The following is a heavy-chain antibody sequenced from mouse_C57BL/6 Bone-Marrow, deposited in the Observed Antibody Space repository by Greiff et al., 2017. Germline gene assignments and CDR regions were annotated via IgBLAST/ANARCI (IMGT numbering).Heavy chain of an antibody. V-gene: IGHV14-3*01. CDR2: IDPANGNT. D-gene: IGHD1-1*01. J-gene: IGHJ1*03. Sequence: EVQLQQSVAELVRPGASVKLSCTASGFNIKHTYMHWVKQRPEQGLEWIGRIDPANGNTKYAPKFQGKATITADPSSNTAYLQLSSLTSEDTAIYDGAREGAYGSSYGDFDVWGTGTTVTVSS. CDR1: GFNIKHTY. CDR3: AREGAYGSSYGDFDV.